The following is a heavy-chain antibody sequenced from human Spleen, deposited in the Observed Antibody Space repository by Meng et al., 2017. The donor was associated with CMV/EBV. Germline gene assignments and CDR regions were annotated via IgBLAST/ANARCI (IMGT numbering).Heavy chain of an antibody. CDR1: GFTFSIYT. V-gene: IGHV3-21*01. D-gene: IGHD3-3*01. J-gene: IGHJ4*02. CDR2: ISSSSSYI. CDR3: ATYFWSGY. Sequence: GESLKISCAASGFTFSIYTMNWVRQAPGKGLEWVSSISSSSSYIYYADSVKGRFTISRDNAKDSLYLQMNSLRAEDTAVYYCATYFWSGYWGQGTLVTVSS.